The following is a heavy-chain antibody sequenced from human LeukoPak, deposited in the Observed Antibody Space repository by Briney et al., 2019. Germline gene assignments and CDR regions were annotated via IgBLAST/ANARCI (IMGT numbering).Heavy chain of an antibody. CDR3: ARAGKDVGAWGAFDI. V-gene: IGHV3-74*01. Sequence: GGSLRLSCAASGFTFSSYWMHWVRQAPGKGLVWVSRINSDGSSTSYADSVKGRFTISRDNAKNTLYLQMNSLRAEDTAVYYCARAGKDVGAWGAFDIWGQGTMVTVSS. D-gene: IGHD1-26*01. CDR1: GFTFSSYW. J-gene: IGHJ3*02. CDR2: INSDGSST.